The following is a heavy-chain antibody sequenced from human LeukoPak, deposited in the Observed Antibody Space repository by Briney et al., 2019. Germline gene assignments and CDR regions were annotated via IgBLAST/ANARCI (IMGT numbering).Heavy chain of an antibody. D-gene: IGHD6-19*01. CDR2: ISYDGSNK. CDR3: ARDSGYSSGWYDAFDI. J-gene: IGHJ3*02. V-gene: IGHV3-30-3*01. Sequence: GGSLRLSCAASGFTFSSYAMSWVRQAPGKGLEWVAVISYDGSNKYYADSVKGRFTISRDNSKNTLYLQMNSLRAEDTAVYYCARDSGYSSGWYDAFDIWGQGTMVTVSS. CDR1: GFTFSSYA.